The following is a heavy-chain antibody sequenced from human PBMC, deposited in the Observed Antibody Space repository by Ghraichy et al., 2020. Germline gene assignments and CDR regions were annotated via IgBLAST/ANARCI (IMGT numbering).Heavy chain of an antibody. CDR2: INAPGSTR. D-gene: IGHD3-10*01. CDR1: GFTLNNYG. V-gene: IGHV3-48*01. Sequence: LTCAASGFTLNNYGMTWVRQAPGKGLEWVSHINAPGSTRSYADSVRGRFTISRDSAENSVYLQMSSLRVEDTAVYYCTRDPEGSADFDYWGRGTLVTVSS. CDR3: TRDPEGSADFDY. J-gene: IGHJ4*02.